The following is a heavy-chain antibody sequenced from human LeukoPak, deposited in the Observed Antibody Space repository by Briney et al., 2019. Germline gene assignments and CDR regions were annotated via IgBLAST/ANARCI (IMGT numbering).Heavy chain of an antibody. V-gene: IGHV4-59*07. CDR3: AGVALRLNLFDP. J-gene: IGHJ5*02. Sequence: SDTLSLLCTVSGGSISSYYWSWIRQPPGKGLEWIGYIYYSGSNNYNPSLKGRVTISVDTSKNQFSLKLSSVAAADTAVYFCAGVALRLNLFDPWGPGTLVTVSS. D-gene: IGHD5/OR15-5a*01. CDR1: GGSISSYY. CDR2: IYYSGSN.